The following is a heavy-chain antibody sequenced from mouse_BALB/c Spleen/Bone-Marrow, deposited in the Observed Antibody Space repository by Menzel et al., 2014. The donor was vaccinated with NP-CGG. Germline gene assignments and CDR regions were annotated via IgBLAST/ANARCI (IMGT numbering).Heavy chain of an antibody. CDR2: IDPANGNT. CDR3: ASYYYGSSGFAH. V-gene: IGHV14-3*02. CDR1: GFNIKDTY. D-gene: IGHD1-1*01. Sequence: EVNLVESGAELVKPGASVKLSCTASGFNIKDTYMHWVKQRPEQGLEWIGRIDPANGNTKYDPKFQGKATITADTSSNTAYLQLSSLTSEDTAVYYCASYYYGSSGFAHWGQGTLVTVSA. J-gene: IGHJ3*01.